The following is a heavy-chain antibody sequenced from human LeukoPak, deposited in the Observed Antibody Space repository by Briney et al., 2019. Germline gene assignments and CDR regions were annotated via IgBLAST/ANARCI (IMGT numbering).Heavy chain of an antibody. CDR3: AREDFEYSSSSGIFDY. CDR1: GGTFSSYA. D-gene: IGHD6-6*01. J-gene: IGHJ4*02. CDR2: IIPIFGIA. V-gene: IGHV1-69*04. Sequence: SVKVSCKASGGTFSSYAISWVRQAPGQGLEWMGRIIPIFGIANYAQEFQGRVTITADKSTSTAYMELSSLRSEDTAVYYCAREDFEYSSSSGIFDYWGQGTLVTVSS.